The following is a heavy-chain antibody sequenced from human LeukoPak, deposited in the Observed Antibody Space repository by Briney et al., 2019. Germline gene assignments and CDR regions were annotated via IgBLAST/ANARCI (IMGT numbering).Heavy chain of an antibody. D-gene: IGHD6-13*01. CDR1: GYTFTSYG. J-gene: IGHJ4*02. CDR2: ISTYNSNR. V-gene: IGHV1-18*01. CDR3: ARDQFGSSSDY. Sequence: ASVKVSCKASGYTFTSYGFTWVRQAPGQGLEWMGWISTYNSNRNYAQKLQGRVTMTTDTSTSTAYMELRSLRSDDTAVYYCARDQFGSSSDYWGQGTLVTVSS.